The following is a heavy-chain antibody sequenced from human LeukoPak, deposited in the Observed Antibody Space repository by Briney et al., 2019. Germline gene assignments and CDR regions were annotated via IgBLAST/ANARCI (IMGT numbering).Heavy chain of an antibody. CDR3: ARASAYSSSPQFDP. J-gene: IGHJ5*02. V-gene: IGHV3-48*03. Sequence: GGSLRLSCAASGFTFSSYEMNWVRQAPGKGLEWVSYISSSGSTIYYADSVKGRFTISRDNAKNSLYLQMNSLRAEDTALYHCARASAYSSSPQFDPWGQGTLVTVSS. CDR1: GFTFSSYE. D-gene: IGHD6-13*01. CDR2: ISSSGSTI.